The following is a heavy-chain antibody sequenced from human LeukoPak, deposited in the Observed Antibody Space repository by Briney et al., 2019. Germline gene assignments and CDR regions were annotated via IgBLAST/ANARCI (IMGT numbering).Heavy chain of an antibody. V-gene: IGHV3-74*01. CDR3: LIAVAGTNFDY. Sequence: GGSLRLSCAASGFTFSSYWMHWVRQAPGKRLVWVSRINSDGSSTSYADSVKGRFTISRDNAKNTLYLQMNSLRAEDTAVYYCLIAVAGTNFDYWGQGTLVTVSS. D-gene: IGHD6-19*01. CDR1: GFTFSSYW. CDR2: INSDGSST. J-gene: IGHJ4*02.